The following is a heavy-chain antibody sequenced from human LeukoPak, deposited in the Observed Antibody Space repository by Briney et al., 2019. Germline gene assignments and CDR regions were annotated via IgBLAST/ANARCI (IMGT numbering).Heavy chain of an antibody. CDR2: IIPIFGTA. CDR1: GFTFSSYA. D-gene: IGHD1-26*01. Sequence: GGSLRLSCAASGFTFSSYAISWVRQAPGQGLEWMGGIIPIFGTANYAQKFQGRVTITADESTSTAYMELSSLRSEDTAVYYCARDPPRIVGATSYYYYGMDVWGQGTTVTVSS. CDR3: ARDPPRIVGATSYYYYGMDV. V-gene: IGHV1-69*01. J-gene: IGHJ6*02.